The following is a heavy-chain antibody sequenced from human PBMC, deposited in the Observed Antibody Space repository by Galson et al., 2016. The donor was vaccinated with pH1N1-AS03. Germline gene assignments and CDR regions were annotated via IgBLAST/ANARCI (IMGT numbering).Heavy chain of an antibody. V-gene: IGHV3-7*03. D-gene: IGHD2-2*01. Sequence: SLRLSCAVSGFTFGSHWMSWVRQAPGKGLEWVANINKDGNEKYYVDSVKGRFAISRDNAKNSLYLQMNSPRAEDTAVYYCARDRTVVAASIIYYYGMDVWGQGTTVTVSS. CDR1: GFTFGSHW. CDR3: ARDRTVVAASIIYYYGMDV. CDR2: INKDGNEK. J-gene: IGHJ6*02.